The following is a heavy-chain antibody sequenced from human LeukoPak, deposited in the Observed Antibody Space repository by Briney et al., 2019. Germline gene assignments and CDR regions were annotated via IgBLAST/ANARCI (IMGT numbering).Heavy chain of an antibody. J-gene: IGHJ4*02. CDR1: GGSINNYH. CDR2: VYYSGNT. V-gene: IGHV4-59*01. D-gene: IGHD5-18*01. Sequence: SETLSLTCTVSGGSINNYHWSWIQQPPGKGLEWIGFVYYSGNTNYDPSLKSRVTISVDTSKNQFSLKLTSVAAADTAVYYCARSNRYGYEGYFDFWGQGTLVTVSS. CDR3: ARSNRYGYEGYFDF.